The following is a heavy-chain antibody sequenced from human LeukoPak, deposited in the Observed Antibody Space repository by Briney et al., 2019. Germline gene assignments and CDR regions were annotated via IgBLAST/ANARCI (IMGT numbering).Heavy chain of an antibody. CDR2: IIPIFGTA. Sequence: ASVKVSCKASGGTFSSYAISWVRQAPEQGLEWMGGIIPIFGTANYAQKFQGRVTITTDESTSTAYMELSSLRSEDTAVYYCASGGPFGVGGFDYWGQGTLVTVSS. D-gene: IGHD3-3*01. CDR1: GGTFSSYA. CDR3: ASGGPFGVGGFDY. V-gene: IGHV1-69*05. J-gene: IGHJ4*02.